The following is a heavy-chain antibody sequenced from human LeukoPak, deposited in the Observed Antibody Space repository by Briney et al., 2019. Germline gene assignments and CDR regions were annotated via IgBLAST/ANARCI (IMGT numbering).Heavy chain of an antibody. J-gene: IGHJ4*02. Sequence: GASVKVSCKASGYTFPAYYMHWVRQAPGQGLDWLGWINPDSGGTNYAQKFQGRVTMTRDPSISTAYMELSWLRSDDTAMYYCATSRAQTLAYCGGDCYSGFDHWGQGTLVSVSS. CDR2: INPDSGGT. CDR3: ATSRAQTLAYCGGDCYSGFDH. V-gene: IGHV1-2*02. CDR1: GYTFPAYY. D-gene: IGHD2-21*02.